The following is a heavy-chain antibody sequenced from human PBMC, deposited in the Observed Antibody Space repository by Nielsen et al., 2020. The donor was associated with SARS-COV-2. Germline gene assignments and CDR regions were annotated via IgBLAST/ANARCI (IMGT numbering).Heavy chain of an antibody. Sequence: SETLSLTCTVSGGSFSSNDYYWSWIRRPPGKGLEWIGYVYYSGRTYYNPSLKSRVTISVDPSEKQSSLKMTSVTGADTAVYYCAGLGTYSDAFEIWGQGTMVTVSS. CDR1: GGSFSSNDYY. CDR2: VYYSGRT. D-gene: IGHD1-26*01. V-gene: IGHV4-30-4*08. CDR3: AGLGTYSDAFEI. J-gene: IGHJ3*02.